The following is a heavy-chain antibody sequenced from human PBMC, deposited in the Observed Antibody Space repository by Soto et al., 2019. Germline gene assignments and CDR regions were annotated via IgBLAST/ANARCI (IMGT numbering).Heavy chain of an antibody. CDR3: ARSRFVVGVTEDYYGMDV. CDR1: GGTFSNSP. J-gene: IGHJ6*02. Sequence: QVQLVQSGAEVKKPGSSVKVSCKSSGGTFSNSPISWVRQAPGQGLEWMGGVIPRFRTANYAPKFQGRVTSTADESTNTAYMELSSLRSGDTAVYYCARSRFVVGVTEDYYGMDVWGQGTTVTVAS. V-gene: IGHV1-69*12. CDR2: VIPRFRTA. D-gene: IGHD2-15*01.